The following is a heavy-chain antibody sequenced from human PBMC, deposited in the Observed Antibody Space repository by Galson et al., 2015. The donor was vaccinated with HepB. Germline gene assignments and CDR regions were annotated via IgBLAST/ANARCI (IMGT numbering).Heavy chain of an antibody. V-gene: IGHV3-30*18. CDR3: AKDGNSGYASIDY. Sequence: SLRLSCAASGFTFSSYGMHWVRQAPGKGLEWVAVISYDGSNKYYADSVKGRFTISRDNSKDTLYLQMNSLRAEDTAVYYCAKDGNSGYASIDYWGQGTLVTVSS. J-gene: IGHJ4*02. D-gene: IGHD5-12*01. CDR1: GFTFSSYG. CDR2: ISYDGSNK.